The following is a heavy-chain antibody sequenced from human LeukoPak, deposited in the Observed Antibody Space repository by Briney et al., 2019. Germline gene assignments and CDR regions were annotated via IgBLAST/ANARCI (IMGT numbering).Heavy chain of an antibody. V-gene: IGHV4-61*10. J-gene: IGHJ3*02. CDR2: IYYSGST. D-gene: IGHD3-22*01. CDR3: ARESDYYDSSGYSPGAFDI. Sequence: SETLSLTCTVPGGSISSGSYYWSWIRQPAGKGLEWIGRIYYSGSTNYNPSLKSRVTISVDTSKNQFSLKLSSVTAADTAVYYCARESDYYDSSGYSPGAFDIWGQGTMVTVSS. CDR1: GGSISSGSYY.